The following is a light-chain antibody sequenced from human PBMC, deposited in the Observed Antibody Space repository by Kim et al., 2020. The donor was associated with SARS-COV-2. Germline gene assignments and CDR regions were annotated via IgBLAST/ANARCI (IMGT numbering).Light chain of an antibody. J-gene: IGKJ5*01. V-gene: IGKV3-20*01. CDR1: QSVSSSY. CDR2: GAS. Sequence: EIVLTQSPGTLSLSPGERATLSCRASQSVSSSYLAWYQQKPGQAPRLLIYGASSRATGIPDRFSGSGSGTDFTLTISRLEPEDFAVYYCQQYGSSLVFGQGTRL. CDR3: QQYGSSLV.